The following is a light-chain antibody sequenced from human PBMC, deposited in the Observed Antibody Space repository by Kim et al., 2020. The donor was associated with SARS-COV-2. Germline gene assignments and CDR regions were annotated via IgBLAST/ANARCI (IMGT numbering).Light chain of an antibody. V-gene: IGLV3-1*01. CDR3: QVWESTTTV. J-gene: IGLJ2*01. CDR2: QDE. Sequence: SYELTQPPSVSVSPGQTASITCSGDRLGNKYVCWYQKKPGQSPVVVIYQDERRPSGIPERFSGSNSGNTATLTISGTQAVDEADYYCQVWESTTTVFGGGTQLTVL. CDR1: RLGNKY.